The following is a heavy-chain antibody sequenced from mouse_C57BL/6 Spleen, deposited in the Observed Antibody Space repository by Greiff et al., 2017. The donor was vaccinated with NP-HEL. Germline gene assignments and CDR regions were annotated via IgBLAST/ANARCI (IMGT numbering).Heavy chain of an antibody. Sequence: QVQLQQSGPELVKPGASVKISCKASGYAFSSSWMNWVKQRPGKGLEWIGRIYPGDGDTNYNGKFKGKATLTADKSSSTAYMQLSSLTSEDSAVYFCAPITTVVGGYFDVWGTGTTVTVSS. CDR3: APITTVVGGYFDV. J-gene: IGHJ1*03. D-gene: IGHD1-1*01. V-gene: IGHV1-82*01. CDR2: IYPGDGDT. CDR1: GYAFSSSW.